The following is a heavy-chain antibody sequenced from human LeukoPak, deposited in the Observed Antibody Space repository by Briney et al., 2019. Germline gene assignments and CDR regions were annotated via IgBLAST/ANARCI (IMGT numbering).Heavy chain of an antibody. J-gene: IGHJ4*02. V-gene: IGHV4-30-2*01. CDR3: TRGGGRFGEFTAFDY. D-gene: IGHD3-10*01. CDR2: IYHSGST. Sequence: PPETLSLNCAVSGGSISSGGYSWSWIRQPPGKGLEWIGYIYHSGSTYHNPSLKSRVTISVDRSKNQFSLKLSSVTAADTAVYYCTRGGGRFGEFTAFDYWGQGTLVTVSS. CDR1: GGSISSGGYS.